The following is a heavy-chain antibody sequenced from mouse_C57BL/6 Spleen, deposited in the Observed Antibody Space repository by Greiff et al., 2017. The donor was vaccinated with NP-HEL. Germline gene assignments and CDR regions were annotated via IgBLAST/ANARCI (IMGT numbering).Heavy chain of an antibody. J-gene: IGHJ1*03. Sequence: VKLMESGPELVKPGASVKISCKASGYAFSSSWMNWVKQRPGKGLEWIGRIYPGDGDTNYNGKFKGKATLTADKSSSTAYMQLSSLTSEDSAVYFCARWGYGSSYDWYFDVWGTGTTVTVSS. CDR3: ARWGYGSSYDWYFDV. D-gene: IGHD1-1*01. V-gene: IGHV1-82*01. CDR2: IYPGDGDT. CDR1: GYAFSSSW.